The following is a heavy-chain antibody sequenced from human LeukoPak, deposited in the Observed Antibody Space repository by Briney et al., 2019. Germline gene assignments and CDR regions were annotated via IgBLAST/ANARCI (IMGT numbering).Heavy chain of an antibody. V-gene: IGHV3-7*03. Sequence: GGSLRLSCAASGFTFSNYWMTWVRQAPGKGLEWVANINRDGSERYYVDSVKGRFTISGDDAKSSLYLQMNSLRAGDTAVYYCARRNAMDVWGQGTTVIVFS. CDR1: GFTFSNYW. CDR2: INRDGSER. J-gene: IGHJ6*02. CDR3: ARRNAMDV.